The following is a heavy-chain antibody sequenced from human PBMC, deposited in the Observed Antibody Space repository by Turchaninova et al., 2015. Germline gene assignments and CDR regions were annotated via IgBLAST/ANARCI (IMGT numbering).Heavy chain of an antibody. CDR3: ARDTVTTTVAGGPDY. CDR1: GYTFPSYG. CDR2: ISGYNGNT. J-gene: IGHJ4*02. Sequence: QVQLVQSGADVKKPGASVKVSCQASGYTFPSYGITRVRQAPGQGLEWMGWISGYNGNTNYAQRLQDRVTMTTDASTSTAYMELMSLRSDDTAVYYCARDTVTTTVAGGPDYWGQGTLVTVSS. D-gene: IGHD6-19*01. V-gene: IGHV1-18*04.